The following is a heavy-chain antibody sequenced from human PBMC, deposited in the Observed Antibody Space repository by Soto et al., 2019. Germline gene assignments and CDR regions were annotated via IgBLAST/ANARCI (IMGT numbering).Heavy chain of an antibody. CDR2: INSDGSST. D-gene: IGHD2-8*01. CDR3: ARPPFPGCINGVCYPCDH. Sequence: EMHLVESGGGLVQPGGSLKLSCAASGFTFSSYWMHWVRQAPGKGLVWVARINSDGSSTDYAQKFQGRVTMTTDTSTTTVYMELSSLRSDDTAVYYCARPPFPGCINGVCYPCDHWGQGTLVTVSS. CDR1: GFTFSSYW. V-gene: IGHV3-74*01. J-gene: IGHJ4*02.